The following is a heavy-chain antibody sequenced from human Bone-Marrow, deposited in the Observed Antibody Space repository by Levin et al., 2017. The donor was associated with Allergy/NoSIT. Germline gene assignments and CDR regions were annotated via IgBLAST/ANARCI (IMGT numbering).Heavy chain of an antibody. J-gene: IGHJ4*02. CDR3: AKDRDFYGSGSLGN. V-gene: IGHV3-23*01. Sequence: GESLKISCAASGFTFSNYAMSWVRQAPGKGLEWVSGISGKGDSTYDGDPGKGRFTISRDNSKNTLYLQMNSLRAEDTAVYYCAKDRDFYGSGSLGNWGQGTLVTVSS. CDR2: ISGKGDST. D-gene: IGHD3-10*01. CDR1: GFTFSNYA.